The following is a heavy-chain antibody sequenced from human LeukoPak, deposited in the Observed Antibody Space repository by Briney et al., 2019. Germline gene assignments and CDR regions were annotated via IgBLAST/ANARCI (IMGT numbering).Heavy chain of an antibody. J-gene: IGHJ4*02. V-gene: IGHV4-34*01. CDR1: GGSFSGYY. CDR2: IYYSGST. D-gene: IGHD3-10*01. Sequence: SETLSLTCAVYGGSFSGYYWSWIRQPPGKGLDWIGSIYYSGSTYYNPSLKSRVTISVDTPKNQFSLKLSSVTAADTAVYYCARRNYYGSGSYFHDYWGQGTLVTVSS. CDR3: ARRNYYGSGSYFHDY.